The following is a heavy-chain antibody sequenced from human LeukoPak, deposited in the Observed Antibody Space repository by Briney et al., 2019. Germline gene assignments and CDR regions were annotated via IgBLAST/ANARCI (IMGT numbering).Heavy chain of an antibody. J-gene: IGHJ4*02. CDR3: ARAGAVAGSYFDY. CDR2: INPNSGDT. Sequence: ASVKVSCKASVYTFTGYYIHCVRQTPGQGLEWMGWINPNSGDTDYAQKLQGRVTMTTDTSTSTAYMELRSLRSDDTAVYYCARAGAVAGSYFDYWGQGTLVTVSS. V-gene: IGHV1-2*02. CDR1: VYTFTGYY. D-gene: IGHD6-19*01.